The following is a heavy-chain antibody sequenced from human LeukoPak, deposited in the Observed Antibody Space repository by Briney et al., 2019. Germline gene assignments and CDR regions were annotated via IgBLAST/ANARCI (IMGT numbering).Heavy chain of an antibody. Sequence: SETLSLTCAVYGGSFSGYYWSWIRQPPGKGLEWIGEINHSGSTNYNPSLKSRVTISVDTSKNQFSLKLSSVTAADTAVYYCARDLPRSYYDSSGYYYYWGQGTLVTVSS. D-gene: IGHD3-22*01. CDR1: GGSFSGYY. CDR2: INHSGST. J-gene: IGHJ4*02. V-gene: IGHV4-34*01. CDR3: ARDLPRSYYDSSGYYYY.